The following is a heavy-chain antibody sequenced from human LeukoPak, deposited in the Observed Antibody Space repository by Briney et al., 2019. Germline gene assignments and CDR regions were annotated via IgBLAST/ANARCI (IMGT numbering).Heavy chain of an antibody. Sequence: SETLSLTCAVSGGSISSNNWWSWVRQPPGKGLEWIGEIYHSGSTNYNPSLKSRVTISVDKSKNQFSLKLSSVTAADTAVYYCARVGAAAGTEDYWGQGTLVTVSS. D-gene: IGHD6-13*01. V-gene: IGHV4-4*02. J-gene: IGHJ4*02. CDR2: IYHSGST. CDR3: ARVGAAAGTEDY. CDR1: GGSISSNNW.